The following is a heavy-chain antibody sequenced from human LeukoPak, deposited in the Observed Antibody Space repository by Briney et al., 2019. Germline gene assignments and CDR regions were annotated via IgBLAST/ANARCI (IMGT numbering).Heavy chain of an antibody. Sequence: SVKVSCKASGGTFSSYAISWVRQAPGQRLEWMGRIIPILGIANYAQKFQGRVTITADKSTSTAYMELSSLRSEDTAVYYCARESPLGGYNYVDYWGQGTLVTVSS. V-gene: IGHV1-69*04. CDR3: ARESPLGGYNYVDY. CDR2: IIPILGIA. CDR1: GGTFSSYA. J-gene: IGHJ4*02. D-gene: IGHD5-24*01.